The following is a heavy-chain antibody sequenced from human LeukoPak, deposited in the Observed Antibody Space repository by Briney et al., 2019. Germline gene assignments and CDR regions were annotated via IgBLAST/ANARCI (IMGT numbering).Heavy chain of an antibody. V-gene: IGHV1-2*02. CDR1: GYTFTGYY. Sequence: ASVKVSCKASGYTFTGYYMHWVRQAPGQGLEWMGWINPNSGGTNYAQKFQGRVTMTRDTSISTAYMELSRLRSDDTAVYYCARDLIGYDILTGYYTWGQGTLVTVFS. D-gene: IGHD3-9*01. J-gene: IGHJ5*02. CDR3: ARDLIGYDILTGYYT. CDR2: INPNSGGT.